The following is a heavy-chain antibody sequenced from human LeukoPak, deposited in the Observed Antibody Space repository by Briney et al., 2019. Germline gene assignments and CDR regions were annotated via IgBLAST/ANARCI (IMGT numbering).Heavy chain of an antibody. CDR1: GFTFSDYY. Sequence: KAGGSLRLSCAASGFTFSDYYMSWIRQAPGKGLEWVSTISGRGDSTYYADSVKGRFTISRDNAKNSLYLLMNSLRAEDTAVYYCARVTGNWFDPWGQGTLVTVSS. J-gene: IGHJ5*02. CDR3: ARVTGNWFDP. V-gene: IGHV3-11*04. D-gene: IGHD1-14*01. CDR2: ISGRGDST.